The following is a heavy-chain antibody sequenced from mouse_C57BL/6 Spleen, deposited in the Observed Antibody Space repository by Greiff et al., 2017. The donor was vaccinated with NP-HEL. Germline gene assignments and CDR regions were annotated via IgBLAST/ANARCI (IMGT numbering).Heavy chain of an antibody. J-gene: IGHJ4*01. CDR2: IYPRSGNT. Sequence: VKLQESGAELARPGASVKLSCKASGYTFTSYGISWVKQRTGQGLEWIGEIYPRSGNTYYNEKFKGKATLTADKSSSTAYMELRSLTSEDSAVYFCARKIYYGNYDYAMDYWGQGTSVTVSS. V-gene: IGHV1-81*01. D-gene: IGHD2-1*01. CDR3: ARKIYYGNYDYAMDY. CDR1: GYTFTSYG.